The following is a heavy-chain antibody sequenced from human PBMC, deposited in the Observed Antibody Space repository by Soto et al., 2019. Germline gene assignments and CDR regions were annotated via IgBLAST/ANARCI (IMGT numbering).Heavy chain of an antibody. Sequence: EAQLLESGGGLVQPGGSLRLSCAASGFTFRNYAMNWVRQAPGKXXXXVXSIHGEGAGTYYADSVKGRFTVSRDDSKETLYLQRSSLRVDDTAVYYCAKDGVARNGDWDWFDPWGQGTLVTVAS. CDR1: GFTFRNYA. V-gene: IGHV3-23*01. J-gene: IGHJ5*02. CDR3: AKDGVARNGDWDWFDP. CDR2: IHGEGAGT. D-gene: IGHD6-19*01.